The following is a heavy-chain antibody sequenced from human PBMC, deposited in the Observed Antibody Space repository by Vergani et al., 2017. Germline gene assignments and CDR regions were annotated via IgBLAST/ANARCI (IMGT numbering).Heavy chain of an antibody. CDR3: ARGRQWLVRYFDY. CDR1: GGSFSGYY. Sequence: QVQLQQWGAGLLKPSETLSLTCAVYGGSFSGYYWSWIRQPPGKGLEWIGEINHSGSTNYNPSLKSRVTISVDTSKNQFSLKLSSVTAADTAVYYCARGRQWLVRYFDYWGQGTPVTVSS. V-gene: IGHV4-34*01. CDR2: INHSGST. D-gene: IGHD6-19*01. J-gene: IGHJ4*02.